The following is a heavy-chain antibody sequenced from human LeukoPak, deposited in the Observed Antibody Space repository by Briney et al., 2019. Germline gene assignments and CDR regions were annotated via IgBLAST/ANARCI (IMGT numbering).Heavy chain of an antibody. V-gene: IGHV3-9*01. J-gene: IGHJ4*02. Sequence: GGSLRLSCAASGFTFDDYAMHWVRQAPGKGLEWVSGISWNSGSIGYADSVKGRFTISRDNAKNSLYLQMNSLRAEDTALYYCAKESYSSGWYDYWGQGTLVTVPS. D-gene: IGHD6-19*01. CDR1: GFTFDDYA. CDR2: ISWNSGSI. CDR3: AKESYSSGWYDY.